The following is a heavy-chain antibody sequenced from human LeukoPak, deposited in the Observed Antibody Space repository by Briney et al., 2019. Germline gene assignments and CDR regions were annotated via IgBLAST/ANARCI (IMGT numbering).Heavy chain of an antibody. CDR1: GYTFTGYY. CDR3: ARDLHCSGGSCYRLGICDY. D-gene: IGHD2-15*01. Sequence: ASVRVSCKASGYTFTGYYIHWLRQAPGQGLEWMGWINPNSGGTYSAQIFQGRVTMTRNTSISTAYMELSSLRSEDTAVYYCARDLHCSGGSCYRLGICDYWGQGTLVTVSS. CDR2: INPNSGGT. V-gene: IGHV1-2*02. J-gene: IGHJ4*02.